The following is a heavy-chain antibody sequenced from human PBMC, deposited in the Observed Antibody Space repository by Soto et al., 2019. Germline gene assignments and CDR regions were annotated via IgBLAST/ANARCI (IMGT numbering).Heavy chain of an antibody. J-gene: IGHJ6*02. Sequence: SVKVSCKISGGTFSRYSISWVRQAPGQGLEWMGGIVPIFGTRNYARKFQDRVTITTDESATTAHMELSNLRSEDTAVYYCARPYEGGYSSNHHYYYALDVWGQGTAVTVSS. CDR3: ARPYEGGYSSNHHYYYALDV. D-gene: IGHD3-22*01. CDR2: IVPIFGTR. CDR1: GGTFSRYS. V-gene: IGHV1-69*05.